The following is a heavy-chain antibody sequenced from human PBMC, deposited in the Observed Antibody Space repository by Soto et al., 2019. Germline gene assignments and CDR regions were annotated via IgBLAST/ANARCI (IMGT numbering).Heavy chain of an antibody. CDR1: GYTFTSYG. Sequence: GASVKVSCKASGYTFTSYGISWVRQAPGQGLEWMGWISAYNGNTNYAQKLQGRVTMTTDTSTSTAYMELRSLRSDDTAVYYCARDPGVVVVAANNYGMDVWGQGTTVTVPS. D-gene: IGHD2-15*01. J-gene: IGHJ6*02. V-gene: IGHV1-18*01. CDR2: ISAYNGNT. CDR3: ARDPGVVVVAANNYGMDV.